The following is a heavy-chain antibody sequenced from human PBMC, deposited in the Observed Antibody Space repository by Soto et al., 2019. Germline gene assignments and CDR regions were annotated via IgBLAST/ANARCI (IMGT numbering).Heavy chain of an antibody. CDR2: ISGSGGST. D-gene: IGHD1-26*01. CDR1: GFTFSSYA. Sequence: EVQVLESGGGLVQPGGSLRLSCAASGFTFSSYAMSWARQAPGKGLEWISAISGSGGSTYYADSVKGRFTISRDNSQDPLYLQMNSLRAEDTALYYCAKSLDSASSYWGAYWGQGTLVTVSS. J-gene: IGHJ4*02. V-gene: IGHV3-23*01. CDR3: AKSLDSASSYWGAY.